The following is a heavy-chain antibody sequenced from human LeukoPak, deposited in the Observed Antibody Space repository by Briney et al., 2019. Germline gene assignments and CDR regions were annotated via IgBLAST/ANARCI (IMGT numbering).Heavy chain of an antibody. J-gene: IGHJ5*02. CDR3: ATTPESYSSSWYINWFDP. V-gene: IGHV1-18*01. CDR2: ISAYNGNT. CDR1: GYTFTSYG. D-gene: IGHD6-13*01. Sequence: ASVKVSCKASGYTFTSYGISWVRQAPGQGLEWMGWISAYNGNTNYAQKLQGRVTMTTGTSTSTAYMELRSLRSDDTAVYYCATTPESYSSSWYINWFDPWGQGTLVTVSS.